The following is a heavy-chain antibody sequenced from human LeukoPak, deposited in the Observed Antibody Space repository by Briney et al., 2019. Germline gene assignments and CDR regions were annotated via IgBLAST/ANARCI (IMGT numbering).Heavy chain of an antibody. V-gene: IGHV1-2*02. CDR3: ARDMKQQLVFYYYYMDV. D-gene: IGHD6-13*01. Sequence: ASVKVSCKPSGYAFTGYFTHWVRQVPGQGLEWMGWINPNSGGTNYAQKFQGRVTMTRDTSISTAYMELSRLRSDDTAVYYCARDMKQQLVFYYYYMDVWGKGTTVTVSS. J-gene: IGHJ6*03. CDR1: GYAFTGYF. CDR2: INPNSGGT.